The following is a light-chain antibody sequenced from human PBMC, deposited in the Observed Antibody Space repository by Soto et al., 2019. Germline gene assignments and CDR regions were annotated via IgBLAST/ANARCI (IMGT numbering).Light chain of an antibody. CDR2: LNSDGSH. J-gene: IGLJ2*01. Sequence: QLVLTQSPSASASLGASVKLNCTLSSGHSDYAIAWHQQQPEKGPRYLMKLNSDGSHTKGDGIPDRFSGSSSGAERYLTISSLQSEDEADYYCQTWGTGTHVVFGGGTKLTVL. CDR3: QTWGTGTHVV. CDR1: SGHSDYA. V-gene: IGLV4-69*01.